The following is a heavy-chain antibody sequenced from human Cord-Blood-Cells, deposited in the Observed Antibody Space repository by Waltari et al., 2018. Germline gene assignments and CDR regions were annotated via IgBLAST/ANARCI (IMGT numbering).Heavy chain of an antibody. CDR3: VTPSITIFGVVIMQSYYYYGMDV. CDR1: GGSFSSYA. D-gene: IGHD3-3*01. Sequence: QVQLVQSGAEVKKPGSSVKVSCKASGGSFSSYAISWVRQAPGQGLEWMGGIIPIFGTANYAQKFQGRVTITADESTSTAYMELSSLRSEDTAVYYCVTPSITIFGVVIMQSYYYYGMDVWGQGTTVTVSS. J-gene: IGHJ6*02. V-gene: IGHV1-69*01. CDR2: IIPIFGTA.